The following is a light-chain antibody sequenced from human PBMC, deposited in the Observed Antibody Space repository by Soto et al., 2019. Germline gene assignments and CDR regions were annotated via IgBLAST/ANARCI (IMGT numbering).Light chain of an antibody. V-gene: IGKV1-33*01. CDR2: DGS. CDR1: QDISNY. CDR3: QQYEKVGLT. Sequence: DIQMTQSPSSLSASVGDRVTITCQASQDISNYLNWYQQKPGEAPKLLISDGSNLETGVPSRFSGSGSGTHFTFTISSLQPEDFATYHCQQYEKVGLTFGGGTKLRSN. J-gene: IGKJ4*01.